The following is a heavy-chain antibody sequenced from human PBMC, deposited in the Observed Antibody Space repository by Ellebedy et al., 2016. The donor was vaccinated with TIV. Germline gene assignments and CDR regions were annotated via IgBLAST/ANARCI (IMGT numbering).Heavy chain of an antibody. D-gene: IGHD6-13*01. J-gene: IGHJ4*02. CDR2: ISGGVASV. CDR1: GFTLDNYA. CDR3: AKGSIASALTCLDY. V-gene: IGHV3-23*01. Sequence: GESLKISCAASGFTLDNYAMFWVRQAPGQGLEGVSCISGGVASVYYADSVKGRFTISRDISKNTLILQMHSLRVEDTAVYYCAKGSIASALTCLDYWGQGTLVTVSS.